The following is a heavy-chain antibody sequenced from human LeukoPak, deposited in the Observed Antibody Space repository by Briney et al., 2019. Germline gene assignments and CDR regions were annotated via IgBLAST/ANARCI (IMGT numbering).Heavy chain of an antibody. CDR1: GGTFSSYA. CDR3: ARARRPLDSSGYYEEREYYFDY. CDR2: IIPIFGTA. J-gene: IGHJ4*02. D-gene: IGHD3-22*01. V-gene: IGHV1-69*05. Sequence: SVKVSCTASGGTFSSYAISWVRQAPGQGLEWMGGIIPIFGTANYEQKFQGRVTITTDESTSTAYMELSSLRSENTAVYYCARARRPLDSSGYYEEREYYFDYWGQGTLVTVSS.